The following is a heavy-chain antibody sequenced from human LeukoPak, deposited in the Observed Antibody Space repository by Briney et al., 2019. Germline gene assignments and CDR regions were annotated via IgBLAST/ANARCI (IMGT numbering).Heavy chain of an antibody. CDR2: IKRDGSDN. D-gene: IGHD6-19*01. CDR1: GFTFSSYA. J-gene: IGHJ4*02. V-gene: IGHV3-7*01. Sequence: GGSLRLSCAASGFTFSSYAMSWVRQAPGKGLEWVANIKRDGSDNYYVGSVEGRFTISRDNAKNSLYLQMSSLRAEDTAIYYCARALYNRGWYPDYFDSWGQGTLVTVSA. CDR3: ARALYNRGWYPDYFDS.